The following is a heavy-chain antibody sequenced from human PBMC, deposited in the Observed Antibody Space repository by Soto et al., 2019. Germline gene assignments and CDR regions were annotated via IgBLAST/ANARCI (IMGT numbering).Heavy chain of an antibody. J-gene: IGHJ4*02. CDR1: GYTFTGYY. V-gene: IGHV1-2*02. CDR2: INPNSGGT. CDR3: ARDWTTVTTLDY. Sequence: ASVKVSCKASGYTFTGYYMHWVRQAPGQGLEWMGWINPNSGGTNYAQKFQGRVTMTRDTSISTAYMELSRLRSDDTAVYYCARDWTTVTTLDYWGQGTLVTVSS. D-gene: IGHD4-17*01.